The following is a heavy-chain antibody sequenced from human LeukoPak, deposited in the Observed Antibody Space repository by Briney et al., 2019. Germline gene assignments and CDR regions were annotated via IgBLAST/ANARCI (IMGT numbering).Heavy chain of an antibody. CDR1: GFTFSTYG. CDR3: ATYSGYDRIFDH. V-gene: IGHV3-48*01. J-gene: IGHJ4*02. Sequence: GGSLRLSCAASGFTFSTYGVNWVRQAPGKGLEWVSYISGSSSAIYYTDSVKGRFTISRDNAEKSVYLQMNGLRAEDTAVYYCATYSGYDRIFDHWGQGTLVTVSS. CDR2: ISGSSSAI. D-gene: IGHD5-12*01.